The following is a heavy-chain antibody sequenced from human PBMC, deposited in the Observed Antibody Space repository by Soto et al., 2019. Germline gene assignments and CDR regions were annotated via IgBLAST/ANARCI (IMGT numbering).Heavy chain of an antibody. CDR2: IHQDGNEK. CDR1: RFTFSTYW. CDR3: AGGNALDV. V-gene: IGHV3-7*01. Sequence: EVQLVESGGGLVQPGGSLRLSCAASRFTFSTYWMTWVRLTPGKGLEWVANIHQDGNEKYYMDSVKGRFTISRDNAKNSLYLQMTSLRAEDTAVYYCAGGNALDVWGQGTKVTVSS. J-gene: IGHJ6*02.